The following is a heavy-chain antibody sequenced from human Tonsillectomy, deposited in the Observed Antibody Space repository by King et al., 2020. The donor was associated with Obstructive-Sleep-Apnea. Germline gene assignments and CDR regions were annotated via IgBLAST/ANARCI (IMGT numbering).Heavy chain of an antibody. V-gene: IGHV3-23*04. J-gene: IGHJ4*02. CDR2: ISGSGGRT. D-gene: IGHD3-10*02. Sequence: VQLVESGGGLVQPGGSLRLSCAASGFTFSSYGMSWVRQAPGKGLERVSAISGSGGRTYYADSVKGRFTISRDNSKHTLYLQMNSLRAEDTAVYYCAKVRVEYYYVQKGFDYWGQGTLVTVSS. CDR3: AKVRVEYYYVQKGFDY. CDR1: GFTFSSYG.